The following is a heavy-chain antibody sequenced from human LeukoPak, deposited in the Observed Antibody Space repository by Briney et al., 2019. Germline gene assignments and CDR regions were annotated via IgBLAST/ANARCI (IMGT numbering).Heavy chain of an antibody. CDR2: INPNSGGT. D-gene: IGHD1/OR15-1a*01. Sequence: GASVKVSCKASGYTFTSYYMHWVRQAPGQGLEWMGWINPNSGGTNYAQKFQGRVTMTRDTSISTVYMEVNGLRSDDTAVYYCANLMGTAYYYDMDVWGQGTTVTVSS. J-gene: IGHJ6*02. CDR1: GYTFTSYY. CDR3: ANLMGTAYYYDMDV. V-gene: IGHV1-2*02.